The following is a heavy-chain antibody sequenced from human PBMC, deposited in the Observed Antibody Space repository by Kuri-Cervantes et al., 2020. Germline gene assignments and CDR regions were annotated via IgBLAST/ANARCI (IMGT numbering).Heavy chain of an antibody. D-gene: IGHD3-10*01. Sequence: GGSLRLSCTASGFTFSNYGMHWVRQAPGQGLEWVSAISSSGGYTYYADSVKGRFTISRDNSKNTLYLQMNSLRIEDTALYYCVKDRASGSWHDAFDFWGQGTMVTVSS. CDR2: ISSSGGYT. V-gene: IGHV3-23*01. J-gene: IGHJ3*01. CDR3: VKDRASGSWHDAFDF. CDR1: GFTFSNYG.